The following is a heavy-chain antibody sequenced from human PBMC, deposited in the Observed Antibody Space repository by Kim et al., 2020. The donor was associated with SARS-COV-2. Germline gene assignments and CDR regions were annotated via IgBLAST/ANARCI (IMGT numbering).Heavy chain of an antibody. CDR3: VRDPYYGGNSGRRFDF. CDR2: ISYDGTDK. V-gene: IGHV3-30-3*01. Sequence: GGSLRLSCAASQFTFINYPMHWVRQAPGEGLEWVALISYDGTDKYYADSVRGRFTISRDNSKNSLYLQMNSLRTEDTAVYYCVRDPYYGGNSGRRFDFWGQGTLVTVSS. J-gene: IGHJ4*02. CDR1: QFTFINYP. D-gene: IGHD2-21*02.